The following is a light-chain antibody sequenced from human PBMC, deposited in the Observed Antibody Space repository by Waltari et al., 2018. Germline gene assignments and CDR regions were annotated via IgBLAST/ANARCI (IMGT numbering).Light chain of an antibody. CDR2: RND. Sequence: QSVLTQPPSASGTPGQRVTISCSGISSTTGTNYIYWYKQLPGTAPKLLNFRNDQRPSGVPDRFSASKSGTSASRAISGLRSEDEADYYCASWGDGLSGPSVVFGGGTKLTVL. CDR3: ASWGDGLSGPSVV. J-gene: IGLJ2*01. V-gene: IGLV1-47*01. CDR1: SSTTGTNY.